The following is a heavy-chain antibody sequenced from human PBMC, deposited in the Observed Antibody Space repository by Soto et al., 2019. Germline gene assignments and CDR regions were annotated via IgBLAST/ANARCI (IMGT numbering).Heavy chain of an antibody. Sequence: RGESLKISCKGSGYSFTSYWISWVRQMPGKGLEWMGRIDPSDSYTNYSPSFQGHVTISADKSISTAYLQWSSLKASDTAMYYCARLLRPLGYYDSSGYYLDYWGQGTLVTVSS. J-gene: IGHJ4*02. CDR2: IDPSDSYT. V-gene: IGHV5-10-1*01. CDR1: GYSFTSYW. CDR3: ARLLRPLGYYDSSGYYLDY. D-gene: IGHD3-22*01.